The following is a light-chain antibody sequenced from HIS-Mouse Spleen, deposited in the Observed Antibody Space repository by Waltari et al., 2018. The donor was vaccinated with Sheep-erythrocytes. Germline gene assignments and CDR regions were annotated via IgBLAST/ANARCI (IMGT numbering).Light chain of an antibody. CDR2: DVS. CDR3: CSYAGSYNHV. Sequence: QSALTQPRSVSGSPGQSVTISCTATSSDVGGYNSVPWYQQHPGKAPKLMIYDVSKRPSGVTDRFSGSKSGNTASLTISGLQAEDEADYYCCSYAGSYNHVFATGTKVTVL. CDR1: SSDVGGYNS. J-gene: IGLJ1*01. V-gene: IGLV2-11*01.